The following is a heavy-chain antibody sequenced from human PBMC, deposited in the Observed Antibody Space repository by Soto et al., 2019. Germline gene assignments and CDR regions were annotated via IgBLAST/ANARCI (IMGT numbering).Heavy chain of an antibody. CDR1: GFTFSSYC. CDR2: IRSSSSYI. V-gene: IGHV3-21*01. D-gene: IGHD5-12*01. CDR3: ARDYSGYDMGFDY. Sequence: GGSLRLSCAASGFTFSSYCITCVRQAPGKGLEWVSSIRSSSSYIYYAGSVKGRFTISRDNAKNSLYLQMNSLRAEDTAVYYCARDYSGYDMGFDYWGQGTLVTVSS. J-gene: IGHJ4*02.